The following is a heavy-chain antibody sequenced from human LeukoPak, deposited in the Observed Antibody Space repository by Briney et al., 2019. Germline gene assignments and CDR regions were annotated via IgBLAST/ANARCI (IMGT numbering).Heavy chain of an antibody. CDR3: ARGGYSYGYAGVSPHYMAF. CDR1: GFTFDEYG. J-gene: IGHJ6*03. CDR2: INWNGAST. Sequence: GGSLRLSREASGFTFDEYGMNWVRQSPGKGLEWVSGINWNGASTYADTAQGRFTISRDNAKNSLFLQMSSLRAEDTALYFCARGGYSYGYAGVSPHYMAFWGKGTTVTVSS. D-gene: IGHD5-18*01. V-gene: IGHV3-20*04.